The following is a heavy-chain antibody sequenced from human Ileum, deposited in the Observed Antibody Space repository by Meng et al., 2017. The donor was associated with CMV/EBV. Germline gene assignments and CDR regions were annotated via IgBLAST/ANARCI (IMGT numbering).Heavy chain of an antibody. J-gene: IGHJ4*02. CDR3: VHRSKPATFDS. Sequence: SGPTLVKPTQTLTLTCTFSGFSASSTGAGVGWIRQPPGKALEWLALIYWNDDERFSPALRSRLTITKDTFKKQVVLRMTSMDPVDTATYYCVHRSKPATFDSWGQGTLVTVSS. V-gene: IGHV2-5*01. CDR1: GFSASSTGAG. CDR2: IYWNDDE. D-gene: IGHD1-26*01.